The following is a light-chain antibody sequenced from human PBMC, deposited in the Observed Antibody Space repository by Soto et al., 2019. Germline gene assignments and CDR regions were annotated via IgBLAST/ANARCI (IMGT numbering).Light chain of an antibody. CDR1: QGISSY. CDR2: AAS. CDR3: QQYYSYPLT. J-gene: IGKJ4*01. Sequence: AIRMTQSPSSLSASTGDRFAITCRASQGISSYLAWYQQKPGKAPKLLIYAASTLQSGVPSRFSGSGSGTDFTLTISCLQSEDFATYYCQQYYSYPLTFGGGTKV. V-gene: IGKV1-8*01.